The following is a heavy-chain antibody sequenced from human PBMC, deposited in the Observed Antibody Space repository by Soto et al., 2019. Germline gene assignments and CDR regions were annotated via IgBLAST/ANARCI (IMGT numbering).Heavy chain of an antibody. CDR1: GFSLSTSGVG. V-gene: IGHV2-5*01. D-gene: IGHD5-12*01. Sequence: GSGPTLVNPTQTLTLTCTFSGFSLSTSGVGVGWIRQPPGKALEWLALIYWNDDKRYSPSLKSRLTITKDTSKNQVVLTMTNMDPVDTATYYCAHSGAKRWLQLRYYFDYWGQGTLVTVSS. J-gene: IGHJ4*02. CDR3: AHSGAKRWLQLRYYFDY. CDR2: IYWNDDK.